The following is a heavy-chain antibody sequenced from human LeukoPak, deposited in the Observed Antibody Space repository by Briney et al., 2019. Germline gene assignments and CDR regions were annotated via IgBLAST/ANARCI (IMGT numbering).Heavy chain of an antibody. CDR1: GGSISSYY. CDR3: ARHGSVVVRGDWFGP. Sequence: PSETLSLTCTVSGGSISSYYWSWIRQPPGKGLEWIGYIYYSGSTTYNPSLKSRVTISVDTSKNQFSLKLSSVTAADTAVYYCARHGSVVVRGDWFGPWGQGTLVTVSS. V-gene: IGHV4-59*08. D-gene: IGHD3-22*01. J-gene: IGHJ5*02. CDR2: IYYSGST.